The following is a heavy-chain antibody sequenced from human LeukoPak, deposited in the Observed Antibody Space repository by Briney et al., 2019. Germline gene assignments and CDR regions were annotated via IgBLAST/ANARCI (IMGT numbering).Heavy chain of an antibody. V-gene: IGHV4-59*02. CDR3: SEGYFEPFDH. D-gene: IGHD2/OR15-2a*01. J-gene: IGHJ4*02. CDR1: GVSVSTSH. Sequence: SETLSLTCNVSGVSVSTSHWNWIRQRPGKGLEWIGCLSYTGKTDYSPSLKSRVSISLGSSNNHFSLKLTSVTAADTAVYYCSEGYFEPFDHWGQGILVTVSS. CDR2: LSYTGKT.